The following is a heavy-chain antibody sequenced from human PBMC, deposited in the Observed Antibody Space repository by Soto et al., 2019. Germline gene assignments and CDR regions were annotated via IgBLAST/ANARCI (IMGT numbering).Heavy chain of an antibody. D-gene: IGHD5-12*01. CDR2: ISHDGINK. Sequence: GSLRLSCAASGFTFTNYGLYWVRQAPGKGLEWVAVISHDGINKYYEDSVKGRFTISRDTSKNTLYLQMNSLRPEDTAVYFCAKDRGYEILDSWGQGTQVTVSS. CDR3: AKDRGYEILDS. CDR1: GFTFTNYG. V-gene: IGHV3-30*18. J-gene: IGHJ4*02.